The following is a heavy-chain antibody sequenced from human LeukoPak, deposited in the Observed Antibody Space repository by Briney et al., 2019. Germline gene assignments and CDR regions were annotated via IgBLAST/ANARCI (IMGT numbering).Heavy chain of an antibody. Sequence: GGSLRLSCAASGFTFSDYYMTWIRQAPGKGLEWVSYISISGTTIYYADSVKGRFTISRDNAKNSLYLQMNSLRAEDTAVYYCARGDCISTSCSSGHFAYWGQGTLVTVSS. CDR2: ISISGTTI. CDR1: GFTFSDYY. V-gene: IGHV3-11*01. D-gene: IGHD2-2*01. CDR3: ARGDCISTSCSSGHFAY. J-gene: IGHJ4*02.